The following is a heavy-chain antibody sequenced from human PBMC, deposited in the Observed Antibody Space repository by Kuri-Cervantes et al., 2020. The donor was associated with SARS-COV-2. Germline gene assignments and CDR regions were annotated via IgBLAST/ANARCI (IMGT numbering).Heavy chain of an antibody. Sequence: GESLKISCAASGFTFSSYGMHWVRQAPGKGLEWVAVISYDGSNKYYADSVKGRFTISRDNSKNTLYLQMNSLRAEDTAVYYCAKLGFVVVVAASLNYYYYYMDVWGKGTTVTVSS. CDR3: AKLGFVVVVAASLNYYYYYMDV. CDR2: ISYDGSNK. V-gene: IGHV3-30-3*02. D-gene: IGHD2-15*01. J-gene: IGHJ6*03. CDR1: GFTFSSYG.